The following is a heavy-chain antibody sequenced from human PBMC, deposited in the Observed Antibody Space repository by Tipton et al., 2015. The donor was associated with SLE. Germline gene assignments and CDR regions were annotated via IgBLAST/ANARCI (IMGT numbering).Heavy chain of an antibody. V-gene: IGHV3-74*01. CDR2: IHNAGICT. CDR3: TRVDRDCSGGSCNTFDL. Sequence: SLRLSCAASGFTFSIYWMHWVRQAPGEGLVWVSAIHNAGICTSYADSVKGRFTISRDRAKNTLYLQMNSLRAEDTAIYYCTRVDRDCSGGSCNTFDLWGRGTLVTVSS. D-gene: IGHD2-15*01. CDR1: GFTFSIYW. J-gene: IGHJ2*01.